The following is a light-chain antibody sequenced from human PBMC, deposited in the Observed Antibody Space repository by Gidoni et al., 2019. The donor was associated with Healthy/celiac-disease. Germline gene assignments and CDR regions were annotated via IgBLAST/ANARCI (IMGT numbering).Light chain of an antibody. V-gene: IGKV3-15*01. J-gene: IGKJ4*01. Sequence: ERVMTQSQATLSVSPGERATLSCRASQSVSSNLAGYQQKPGQAPRLLIYGASTRATGIPARFSGSGSGTEFTRTISSLQSEDFAVYYCQQYNNWPPLTFGGGTKVEIK. CDR1: QSVSSN. CDR3: QQYNNWPPLT. CDR2: GAS.